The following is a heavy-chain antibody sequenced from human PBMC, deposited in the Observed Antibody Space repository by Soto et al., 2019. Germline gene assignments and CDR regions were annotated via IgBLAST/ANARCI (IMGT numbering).Heavy chain of an antibody. CDR1: GFTLNSYG. D-gene: IGHD4-17*01. CDR3: ERESPPLTTNNYYGMDV. J-gene: IGHJ6*02. Sequence: QVQLVESGGGVVQPGTSLRLSCVASGFTLNSYGMHWVRQAPGQRLEWVALIWYDGSNSYYVDSVKGRFTISRDNSKNTMYLQMNSLRSEDTAVYYCERESPPLTTNNYYGMDVWGQGTMVTVS. CDR2: IWYDGSNS. V-gene: IGHV3-33*01.